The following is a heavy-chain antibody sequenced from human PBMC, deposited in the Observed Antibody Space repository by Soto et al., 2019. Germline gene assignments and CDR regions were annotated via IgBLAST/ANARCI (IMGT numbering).Heavy chain of an antibody. D-gene: IGHD6-13*01. CDR2: ISAYNGNT. CDR3: ARDPAQDLAADGTDYYYGMDV. CDR1: GYTFTSYG. J-gene: IGHJ6*02. V-gene: IGHV1-18*04. Sequence: GASVKVSCKASGYTFTSYGISWVRQAPGQGLEWMGWISAYNGNTNYAQKLQGRVTMTTDTSTSTAYMELRSLRSDDKAVYYCARDPAQDLAADGTDYYYGMDVWGQGTTVTV.